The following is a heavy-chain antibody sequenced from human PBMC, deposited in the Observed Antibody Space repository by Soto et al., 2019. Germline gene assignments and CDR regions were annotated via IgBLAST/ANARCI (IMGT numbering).Heavy chain of an antibody. CDR3: ARHFPLGYESSGYYFYHYGMDV. CDR1: GYSFTSYW. D-gene: IGHD3-22*01. J-gene: IGHJ6*02. Sequence: LGESLKISCKGSGYSFTSYWIGWVRQMPGKGLEWMGIIYPGDSDTRYSPSFQGQVTISADKSISTAYLQWSSLKASDTAMYYCARHFPLGYESSGYYFYHYGMDVWGQGTTVTVSS. V-gene: IGHV5-51*01. CDR2: IYPGDSDT.